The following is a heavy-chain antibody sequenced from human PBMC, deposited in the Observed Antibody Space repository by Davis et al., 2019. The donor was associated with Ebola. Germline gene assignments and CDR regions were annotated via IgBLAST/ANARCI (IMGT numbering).Heavy chain of an antibody. V-gene: IGHV1-69*05. J-gene: IGHJ4*02. Sequence: SVKVSCKASGYTFSSHGISWVRQAPGQGLEWMGEIIPIFGTANYAQKFQGRVTMTRDTSISTAYMELSRLRSDDTAVYYCARGYDIVLMVYATDFDYWGQGTLVTVSS. D-gene: IGHD2-8*01. CDR2: IIPIFGTA. CDR1: GYTFSSHG. CDR3: ARGYDIVLMVYATDFDY.